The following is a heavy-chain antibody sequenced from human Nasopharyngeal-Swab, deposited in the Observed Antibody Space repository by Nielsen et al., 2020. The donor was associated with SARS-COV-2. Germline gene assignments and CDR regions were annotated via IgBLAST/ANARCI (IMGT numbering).Heavy chain of an antibody. Sequence: GESLKISCEASGFTFSRYWMSWVRQPPGKRLEWVANMKHDGKDKNYVDSVKGRFTISRDNAKNLLFLQMNNLSAEDTALYYCTRDPYSTPPDYWGQGTLVTVSS. D-gene: IGHD6-13*01. CDR3: TRDPYSTPPDY. CDR1: GFTFSRYW. J-gene: IGHJ4*02. CDR2: MKHDGKDK. V-gene: IGHV3-7*01.